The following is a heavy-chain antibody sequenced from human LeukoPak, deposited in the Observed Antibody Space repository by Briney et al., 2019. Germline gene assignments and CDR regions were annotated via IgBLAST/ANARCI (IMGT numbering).Heavy chain of an antibody. CDR1: GASVTSSSYY. Sequence: PSETLSLTCTVSGASVTSSSYYWGWIRQPPGKGLEWIGSIYYSGSTYYNPSLKSRVTISVDTSKNQFSLKLSSVTAADTAVYYCARHGGIVVVPAAYFDYWGQGTLVTVSS. CDR2: IYYSGST. CDR3: ARHGGIVVVPAAYFDY. D-gene: IGHD2-2*01. J-gene: IGHJ4*02. V-gene: IGHV4-39*01.